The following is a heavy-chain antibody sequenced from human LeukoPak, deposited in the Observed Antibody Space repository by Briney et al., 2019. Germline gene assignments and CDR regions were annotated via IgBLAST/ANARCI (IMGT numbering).Heavy chain of an antibody. CDR3: AKVKSSGWYYFDY. J-gene: IGHJ4*02. CDR2: ISGSGGST. Sequence: GGSLRLSCAASGFTFSNYAMSWVRQAPGKGLEWVSAISGSGGSTYYADSVKGRFTISRDNSKDTLYLQMNSLRAEDTAVYYCAKVKSSGWYYFDYWDQGTLVTVSS. D-gene: IGHD6-19*01. V-gene: IGHV3-23*01. CDR1: GFTFSNYA.